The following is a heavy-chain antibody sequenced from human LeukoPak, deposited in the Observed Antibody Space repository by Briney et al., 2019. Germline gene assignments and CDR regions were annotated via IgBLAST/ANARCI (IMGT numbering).Heavy chain of an antibody. CDR3: TRHGGRDYYDSSEDAFDI. CDR2: ISAYNGNT. D-gene: IGHD3-22*01. Sequence: ASVKVSCKASGYTFTSYGISWVRQAPGQGLEWMGWISAYNGNTNYAQKFQGRVTMTRDMSTTTDYMELSSLRSEDTAVYYCTRHGGRDYYDSSEDAFDIWGQGTMVIVSS. V-gene: IGHV1-18*01. CDR1: GYTFTSYG. J-gene: IGHJ3*02.